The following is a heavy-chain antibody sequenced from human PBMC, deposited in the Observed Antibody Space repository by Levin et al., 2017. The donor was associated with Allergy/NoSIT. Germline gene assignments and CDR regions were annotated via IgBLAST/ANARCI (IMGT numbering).Heavy chain of an antibody. V-gene: IGHV3-23*01. Sequence: LSLTCAASGFTFSSYAMSWVRQAPGKGLEWVSAISGSGGSTYYADSVKGRFTISRDNSKNTLYLQMNSLRAEDTAVYYCAKDGWYGDYGAFDIWGQGTMVTVSS. CDR3: AKDGWYGDYGAFDI. J-gene: IGHJ3*02. D-gene: IGHD4-17*01. CDR1: GFTFSSYA. CDR2: ISGSGGST.